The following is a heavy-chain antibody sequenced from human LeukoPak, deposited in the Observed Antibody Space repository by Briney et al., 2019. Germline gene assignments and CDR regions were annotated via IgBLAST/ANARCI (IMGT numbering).Heavy chain of an antibody. Sequence: GGSLRLSRAASGFTFSSYAIHWVRQAPGKGLEWVTLISYDGSNKYYADSVKGRFTISRDNSKNTLYLQMNSLRPEDTAVYYCAKNIAAGDSSGYYYYYMDVWGKGTTVTVSS. J-gene: IGHJ6*03. CDR2: ISYDGSNK. D-gene: IGHD6-13*01. CDR1: GFTFSSYA. CDR3: AKNIAAGDSSGYYYYYMDV. V-gene: IGHV3-30-3*02.